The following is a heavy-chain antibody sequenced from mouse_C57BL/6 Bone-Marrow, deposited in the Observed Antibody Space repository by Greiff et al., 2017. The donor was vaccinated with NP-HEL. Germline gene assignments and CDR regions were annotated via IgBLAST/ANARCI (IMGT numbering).Heavy chain of an antibody. Sequence: EVQLQQSGPELVKPGASVKISCKASGYTFTDYYMNWVKQSHGKSLEWIGDINPNNGGTSYNQKFKGKATLTVDKSSSTAYMELRSLTSEDSAVYYCVTDYDRTWFAYWGQGTLVTVSA. V-gene: IGHV1-26*01. D-gene: IGHD2-4*01. CDR2: INPNNGGT. CDR1: GYTFTDYY. J-gene: IGHJ3*01. CDR3: VTDYDRTWFAY.